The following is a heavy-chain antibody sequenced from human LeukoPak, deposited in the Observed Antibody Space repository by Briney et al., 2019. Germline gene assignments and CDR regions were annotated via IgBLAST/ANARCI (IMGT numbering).Heavy chain of an antibody. V-gene: IGHV3-30*18. CDR1: GFTFSSYG. CDR2: ISYDGSNK. CDR3: AKGDRGFDY. J-gene: IGHJ4*02. D-gene: IGHD2-21*02. Sequence: GRSLRLSCAASGFTFSSYGMHWVRQAPGKGLEWVAVISYDGSNKYYADSVKGRFTISRDNSKNTLYLQMNSLRAEDTAVYYCAKGDRGFDYWGQGTLVTVSS.